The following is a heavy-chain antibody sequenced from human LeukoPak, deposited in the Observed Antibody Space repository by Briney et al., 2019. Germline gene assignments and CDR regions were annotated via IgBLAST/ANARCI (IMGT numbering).Heavy chain of an antibody. V-gene: IGHV3-21*06. Sequence: GGSLRLSCAASGFNFSSYTMNWVRQAPGKGLEWVSFISSGSSDRYYADAVKGRFTISRDNAKNSLYLQMNSLRAEDTAVYYCARLAGASKQRGSTAMAHYFYYYYMDVWGKGTTVTVSS. D-gene: IGHD5-18*01. CDR1: GFNFSSYT. CDR2: ISSGSSDR. CDR3: ARLAGASKQRGSTAMAHYFYYYYMDV. J-gene: IGHJ6*03.